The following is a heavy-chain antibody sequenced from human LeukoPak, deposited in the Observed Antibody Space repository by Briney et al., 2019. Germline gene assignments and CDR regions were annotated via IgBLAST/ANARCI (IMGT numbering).Heavy chain of an antibody. D-gene: IGHD4-11*01. CDR1: GFTFSSYY. CDR2: ISYDGSNK. V-gene: IGHV3-30*03. J-gene: IGHJ6*02. CDR3: ARSYSNHLFGMDV. Sequence: GSLRLSCAASGFTFSSYYVHWVRQAPGKGLERVAIISYDGSNKYYADSVKDRFTISRDNSKNTLFLQMNSVRAEDTAVYYCARSYSNHLFGMDVWGQGTTVTVSS.